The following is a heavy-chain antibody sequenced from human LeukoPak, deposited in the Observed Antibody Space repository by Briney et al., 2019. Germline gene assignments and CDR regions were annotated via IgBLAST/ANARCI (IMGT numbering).Heavy chain of an antibody. D-gene: IGHD3-22*01. CDR2: ISGSGGST. CDR1: GFTFSSYV. J-gene: IGHJ4*02. CDR3: AKSHDSSGSDY. Sequence: GGSLRLSCAASGFTFSSYVMSWVRQAPGKGLEWVSAISGSGGSTYYADSVKGRFTISRDNSKNTLYMQMNSLRAEDTAVYYCAKSHDSSGSDYWGQGTLVIVSS. V-gene: IGHV3-23*01.